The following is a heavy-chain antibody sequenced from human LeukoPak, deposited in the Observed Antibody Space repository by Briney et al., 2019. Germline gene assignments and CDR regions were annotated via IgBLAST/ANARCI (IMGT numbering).Heavy chain of an antibody. V-gene: IGHV3-30*03. CDR3: ARDFGCSSISCSALVADY. D-gene: IGHD2-2*01. CDR1: GFTFVTSG. CDR2: ISYDGRRM. Sequence: GRSLRLSCAASGFTFVTSGMNWARQAPGKGLEWVATISYDGRRMYYADTVKGRFTISRDNSKNTLYLQMNSLRAEDTAVYYCARDFGCSSISCSALVADYWGQGTLVTVSS. J-gene: IGHJ4*02.